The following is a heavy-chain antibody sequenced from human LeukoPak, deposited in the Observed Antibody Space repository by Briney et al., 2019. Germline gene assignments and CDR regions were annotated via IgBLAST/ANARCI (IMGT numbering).Heavy chain of an antibody. V-gene: IGHV1-46*01. Sequence: ASVKVSCKASGYTFTTYYMHWARQAPGQGLEWMGVINPSGGSATYAQRFQGRIAMTRDTSANTVYVELSSLRSEDTAVYYCASKDTSGWYEEAWGQGTLVTVSS. CDR3: ASKDTSGWYEEA. J-gene: IGHJ5*02. CDR1: GYTFTTYY. D-gene: IGHD6-19*01. CDR2: INPSGGSA.